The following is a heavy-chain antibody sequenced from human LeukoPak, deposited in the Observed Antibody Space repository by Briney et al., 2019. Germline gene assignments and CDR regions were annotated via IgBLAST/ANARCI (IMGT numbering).Heavy chain of an antibody. CDR1: GYTFTSYG. CDR3: ARAGYGHYYYYYHMDV. J-gene: IGHJ6*03. Sequence: GASVKVSCKASGYTFTSYGISWVRQAPGQGLEWMGWISAYNGNTNYAQKLQGRVTMTTDTSTSTAYMELGSLRSDDTAVYYCARAGYGHYYYYYHMDVWGKGTTVTVSS. D-gene: IGHD5-18*01. CDR2: ISAYNGNT. V-gene: IGHV1-18*01.